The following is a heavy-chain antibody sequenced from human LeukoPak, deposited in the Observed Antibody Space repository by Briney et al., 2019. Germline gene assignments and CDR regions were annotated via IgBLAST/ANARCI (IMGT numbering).Heavy chain of an antibody. CDR3: ARHRSGGSQDDAFDI. CDR1: GFTFSSYS. Sequence: GGSLRLSCAASGFTFSSYSMNWVRQAPGKGLEWVSYISSSSSTIYYADSVKGRFTISRQNAKNSLFLQMNSLRAEDTAVYYCARHRSGGSQDDAFDIWGQGTMVTVSS. CDR2: ISSSSSTI. D-gene: IGHD2-15*01. J-gene: IGHJ3*02. V-gene: IGHV3-48*04.